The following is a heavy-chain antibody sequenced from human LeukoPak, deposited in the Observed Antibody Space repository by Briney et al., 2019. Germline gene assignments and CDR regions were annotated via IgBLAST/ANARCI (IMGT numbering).Heavy chain of an antibody. CDR1: GDSISTYY. CDR2: IYYRVTS. D-gene: IGHD5-18*01. V-gene: IGHV4-59*01. CDR3: ARDPSGYSYGYYFDY. J-gene: IGHJ4*02. Sequence: PSETLSLTCTVSGDSISTYYWSWIRQPPGKGLEWIGYIYYRVTSDYNPSLKSRVTMSVDMSTRQISLKLSSVTAADTAVYYCARDPSGYSYGYYFDYWGQGTLVTVSS.